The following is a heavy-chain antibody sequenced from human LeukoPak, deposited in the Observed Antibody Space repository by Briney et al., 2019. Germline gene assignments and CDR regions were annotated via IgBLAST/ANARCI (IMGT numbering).Heavy chain of an antibody. J-gene: IGHJ4*02. CDR2: SYYSGST. CDR1: GGSISNYY. Sequence: PSETLSLTCTVSGGSISNYYWNWIRQPPGKGLEWIGYSYYSGSTNYNPSLKSRVTISVDTSKNQFSLKLSSVTAADTAVYYCARDLRGGGEFFDYWGQGTLVTVSS. CDR3: ARDLRGGGEFFDY. V-gene: IGHV4-59*01. D-gene: IGHD3-10*01.